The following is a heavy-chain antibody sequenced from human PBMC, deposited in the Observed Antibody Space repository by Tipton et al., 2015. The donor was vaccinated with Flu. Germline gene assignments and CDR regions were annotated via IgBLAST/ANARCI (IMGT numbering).Heavy chain of an antibody. Sequence: TLSLTCIVSGGSISNYYWSWIRQPPGKGLEWIGYIHYSGTTNYNPSLKSRVTISIDTSQSQFSLKLISVTAADTAVYYCARVALVQYYYYTMDVWGQGTTVTVSS. CDR3: ARVALVQYYYYTMDV. CDR2: IHYSGTT. V-gene: IGHV4-59*08. J-gene: IGHJ6*02. D-gene: IGHD3-16*02. CDR1: GGSISNYY.